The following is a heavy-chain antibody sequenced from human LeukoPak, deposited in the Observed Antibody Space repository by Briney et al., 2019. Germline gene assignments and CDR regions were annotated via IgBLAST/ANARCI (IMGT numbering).Heavy chain of an antibody. CDR3: ARIADSSLNSYFAC. D-gene: IGHD4-23*01. J-gene: IGHJ4*02. Sequence: ASVKVSCKASGYTFSSYGISWVRQAPGQGLEWMGWISAYNGETKYAQNPQGRVTMTTDTSTSTGYMELRSLRSDDTAVYYCARIADSSLNSYFACWGQGTLVTVSS. CDR1: GYTFSSYG. V-gene: IGHV1-18*01. CDR2: ISAYNGET.